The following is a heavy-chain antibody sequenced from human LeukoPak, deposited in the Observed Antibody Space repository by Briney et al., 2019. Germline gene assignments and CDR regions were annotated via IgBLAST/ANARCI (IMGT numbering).Heavy chain of an antibody. CDR1: GYTFTSYG. D-gene: IGHD1-14*01. CDR3: ARGVFRNNFDY. J-gene: IGHJ4*02. V-gene: IGHV7-4-1*02. CDR2: INTNTGNP. Sequence: ASVKVSCKASGYTFTSYGISWVRQAPGQGLEWMGWINTNTGNPTYAQGFTGRFVFSLDTSVSTAYLQISSLKAEDTAVYYCARGVFRNNFDYWGQRTLVTVSS.